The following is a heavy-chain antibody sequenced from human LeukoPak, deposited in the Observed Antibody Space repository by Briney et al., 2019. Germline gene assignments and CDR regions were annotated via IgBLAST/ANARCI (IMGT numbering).Heavy chain of an antibody. J-gene: IGHJ4*02. V-gene: IGHV4-39*07. Sequence: PSETLSLTCTVSGGFINSGYYYWGWIRQPPGRGLEWIGSVYYSGNTYYNPSLESRVTITVDTSNKQFYLRLSSVTAADTALYYCATPTAWDPFDYWGQGTLVTVSS. CDR2: VYYSGNT. CDR1: GGFINSGYYY. D-gene: IGHD1-26*01. CDR3: ATPTAWDPFDY.